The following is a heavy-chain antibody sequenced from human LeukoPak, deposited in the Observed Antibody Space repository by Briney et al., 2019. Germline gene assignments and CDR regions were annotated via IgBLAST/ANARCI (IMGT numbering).Heavy chain of an antibody. V-gene: IGHV3-23*01. CDR2: ISGSGGST. CDR3: AKSQDGGRLFHFDY. J-gene: IGHJ4*02. Sequence: GGSLRLSCAASGFTFSGHAMSWVRQAAGKGLEWVSVISGSGGSTYSADSVKGRFTISRDNSKNTLYLQMNSLRAEDTAVYFCAKSQDGGRLFHFDYWGQGTLVTVSS. CDR1: GFTFSGHA. D-gene: IGHD1-26*01.